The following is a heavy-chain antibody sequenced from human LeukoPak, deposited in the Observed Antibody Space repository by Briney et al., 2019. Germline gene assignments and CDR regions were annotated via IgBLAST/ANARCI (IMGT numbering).Heavy chain of an antibody. D-gene: IGHD6-13*01. CDR3: AKRGAAAAGTGDY. CDR2: IRYDGSNK. V-gene: IGHV3-30*02. CDR1: GFTFSSYA. Sequence: GGSLRLSWAASGFTFSSYAMHWVRQAPGKGLEWVAFIRYDGSNKYYADSVKGRFTISRDNSKNTLYLQMNSLRAEDTAVYYCAKRGAAAAGTGDYWGQGTLVTVSS. J-gene: IGHJ4*02.